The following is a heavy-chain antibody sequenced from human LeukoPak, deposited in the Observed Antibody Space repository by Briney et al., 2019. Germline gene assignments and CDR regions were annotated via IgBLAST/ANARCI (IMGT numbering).Heavy chain of an antibody. D-gene: IGHD6-19*01. J-gene: IGHJ4*02. Sequence: GGSLRLSCAASGFPFRTYAMSWVRQAPGKGLEWVSSISDSGTSTYYADSVKGRFTISRDNSKDTLYLQMNSLRAEDAALYYCAKDISPMVAGLGDFWGQGTLVTVSS. CDR2: ISDSGTST. CDR3: AKDISPMVAGLGDF. CDR1: GFPFRTYA. V-gene: IGHV3-23*01.